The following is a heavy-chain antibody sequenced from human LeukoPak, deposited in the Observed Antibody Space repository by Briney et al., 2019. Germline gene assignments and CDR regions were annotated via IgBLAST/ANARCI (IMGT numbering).Heavy chain of an antibody. CDR3: ARGEQLVSPFDY. CDR1: GFTFSSYA. J-gene: IGHJ4*02. D-gene: IGHD6-13*01. CDR2: ISYDGSNK. Sequence: GGPLRLSCAASGFTFSSYAMHWVRQAPGKGLEWVAVISYDGSNKYYADSVKGRFTISRDNSKNTLYLQMNSLRAEDTAVYYCARGEQLVSPFDYWGQGTLVTVSS. V-gene: IGHV3-30-3*01.